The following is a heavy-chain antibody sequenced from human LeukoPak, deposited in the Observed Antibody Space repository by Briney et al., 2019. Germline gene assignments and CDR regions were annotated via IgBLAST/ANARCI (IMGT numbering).Heavy chain of an antibody. CDR3: ARGTSWFPFDY. D-gene: IGHD6-13*01. V-gene: IGHV3-33*01. CDR1: GFGFSTYD. J-gene: IGHJ4*02. CDR2: IWFDGSNK. Sequence: PGRSLRLSCAASGFGFSTYDMHWVRQAPGKGLDWVAVIWFDGSNKYYADSVKGRFTISRDNSKNTLYLQMNSLRAEDAAVYYCARGTSWFPFDYWGQGTLVTVP.